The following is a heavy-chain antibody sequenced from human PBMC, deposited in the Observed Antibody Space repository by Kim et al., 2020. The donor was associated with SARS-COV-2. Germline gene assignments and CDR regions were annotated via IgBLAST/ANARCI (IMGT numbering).Heavy chain of an antibody. CDR3: ARDSASGPGYYDYGLDV. CDR2: INTNTGNP. V-gene: IGHV7-4-1*02. J-gene: IGHJ6*02. D-gene: IGHD3-10*01. CDR1: GYTFSRSA. Sequence: ASVKVSCKASGYTFSRSAMNWVRLAPGQGLEGMGWINTNTGNPTYAQGFTGRFVFSLDTSLSTAYLQISSLKAEDTAVYYCARDSASGPGYYDYGLDVWGQGTTVTVSS.